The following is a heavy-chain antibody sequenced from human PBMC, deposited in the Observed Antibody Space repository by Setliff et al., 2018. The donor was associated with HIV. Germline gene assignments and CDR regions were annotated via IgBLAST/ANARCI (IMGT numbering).Heavy chain of an antibody. CDR3: ARDPGGDTSGYLIYYYDY. Sequence: PGGSLRLSCAASGLTFSRSAMHWVRQAPGKGLEWVSYLGKSNSRMTYAGSVKGRFTISGDNAKNTLYLQMNSLRAEDTAVYYCARDPGGDTSGYLIYYYDYWGQGTLVTVSS. V-gene: IGHV3-48*01. D-gene: IGHD3-22*01. CDR1: GLTFSRSA. CDR2: LGKSNSRM. J-gene: IGHJ4*02.